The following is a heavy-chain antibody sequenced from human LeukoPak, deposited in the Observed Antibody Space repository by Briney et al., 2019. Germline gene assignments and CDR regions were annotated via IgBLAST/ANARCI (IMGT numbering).Heavy chain of an antibody. J-gene: IGHJ4*02. D-gene: IGHD2-15*01. CDR2: ISAYNGNT. V-gene: IGHV1-18*01. Sequence: ASVKVSCKASGGTFSSYAISWVRQAPGQGLEWMGWISAYNGNTNYAQKLQGRVTMTTDTSTSTAYMELRSLRSDDTAVYYCARRELGYCSGGSCYSSFDYWGQGTLVTVSS. CDR3: ARRELGYCSGGSCYSSFDY. CDR1: GGTFSSYA.